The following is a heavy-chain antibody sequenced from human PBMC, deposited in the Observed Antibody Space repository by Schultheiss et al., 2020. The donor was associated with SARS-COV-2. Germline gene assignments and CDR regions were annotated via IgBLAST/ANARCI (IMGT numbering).Heavy chain of an antibody. CDR1: GVSLSDYS. V-gene: IGHV3-48*02. J-gene: IGHJ4*02. CDR2: IHSSLTPT. D-gene: IGHD1-26*01. CDR3: ASHTWSHWFDD. Sequence: SCTASGVSLSDYSMTWVRQAPGKGLEWLAYIHSSLTPTFYADSVKGRFTISKDNSKNSLYLQMNRLTDEDTAVYFCASHTWSHWFDDWGQGTQVTVSS.